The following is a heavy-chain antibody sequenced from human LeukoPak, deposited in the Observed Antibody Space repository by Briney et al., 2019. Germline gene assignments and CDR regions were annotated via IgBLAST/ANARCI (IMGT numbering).Heavy chain of an antibody. Sequence: GESLKISCKGSGYRFTRYWIGWVRQMPGKGLEWMGIIYPGDSDTRYSPSFQGQVTISADKSISTAYLEWSSLKASDTAIYYCARQGAAGKYYYYYMDVWGKGTTVTVSS. CDR1: GYRFTRYW. J-gene: IGHJ6*03. CDR2: IYPGDSDT. CDR3: ARQGAAGKYYYYYMDV. D-gene: IGHD6-13*01. V-gene: IGHV5-51*01.